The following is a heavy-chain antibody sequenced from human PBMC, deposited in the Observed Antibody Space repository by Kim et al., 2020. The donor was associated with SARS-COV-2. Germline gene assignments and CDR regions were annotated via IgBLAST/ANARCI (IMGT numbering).Heavy chain of an antibody. J-gene: IGHJ4*02. CDR1: GGSISSGGYY. D-gene: IGHD6-13*01. CDR3: ARSRGSWGAFDY. Sequence: SETLSLTCTVSGGSISSGGYYWSWIRQHPGKGLEWIGYIYYSGSTYYNPSLKSRVTISVDTSKNQFSLKLSSVTAADTAVYYCARSRGSWGAFDYWGQGTLVTVSS. CDR2: IYYSGST. V-gene: IGHV4-31*03.